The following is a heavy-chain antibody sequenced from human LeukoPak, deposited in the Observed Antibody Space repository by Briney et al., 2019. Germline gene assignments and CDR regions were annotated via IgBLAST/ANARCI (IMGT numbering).Heavy chain of an antibody. CDR2: IYHSGST. V-gene: IGHV4-30-2*01. J-gene: IGHJ6*02. CDR3: ARKTGGTRITYYGMDV. D-gene: IGHD2-8*02. Sequence: SQTLSLTCAVSGGSISSGGYSWSWIRQPPGKGLEWIGYIYHSGSTYNNPSLKSRVTISVDTSKNQFSLKLSSVTAADTAVYYCARKTGGTRITYYGMDVWGQGTTVTVSS. CDR1: GGSISSGGYS.